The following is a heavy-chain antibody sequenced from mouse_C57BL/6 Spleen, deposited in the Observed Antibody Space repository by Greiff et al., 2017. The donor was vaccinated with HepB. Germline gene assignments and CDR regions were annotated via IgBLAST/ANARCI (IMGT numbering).Heavy chain of an antibody. CDR3: ARRLAVESYFDY. V-gene: IGHV14-2*01. D-gene: IGHD1-1*02. Sequence: EVQLQQSGAELVKPGASVKLSCTASGFNIKDYYMHWVKQRTEQGLEWIGRIDPEDGETKYAPKFQGKATITADTSSNTASLPLSSLTSEDTAVYYCARRLAVESYFDYWGQGTTLTVSS. J-gene: IGHJ2*01. CDR1: GFNIKDYY. CDR2: IDPEDGET.